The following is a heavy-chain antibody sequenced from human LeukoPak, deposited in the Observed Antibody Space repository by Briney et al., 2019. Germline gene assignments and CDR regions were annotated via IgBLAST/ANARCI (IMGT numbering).Heavy chain of an antibody. J-gene: IGHJ6*02. CDR2: IYYSGST. Sequence: SETLSLTCTVSGGSISSSSYYWGWIRQPPGKGLEWIGSIYYSGSTYYNPSLKSRVTISVDTSKNQFSLKLSSVTAADTAVYYCARDYFSPAAISGTALLPKNYGMDVWGQGTTVTVSS. V-gene: IGHV4-39*07. CDR3: ARDYFSPAAISGTALLPKNYGMDV. CDR1: GGSISSSSYY. D-gene: IGHD2-2*01.